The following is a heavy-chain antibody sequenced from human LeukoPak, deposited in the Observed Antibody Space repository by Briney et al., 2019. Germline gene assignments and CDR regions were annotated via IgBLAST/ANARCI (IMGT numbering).Heavy chain of an antibody. CDR3: AKDWDVWKYYFDY. V-gene: IGHV3-23*01. CDR2: ISGSGGST. Sequence: GGSLRLSCAASGFTFSSYAMSWVRQAPGKGLEWVSAISGSGGSTHYADSVKGRFTISRDNSKNTLYLQMNSLRAEDTAVYYCAKDWDVWKYYFDYRGQGTLVTVSS. J-gene: IGHJ4*02. D-gene: IGHD3-16*01. CDR1: GFTFSSYA.